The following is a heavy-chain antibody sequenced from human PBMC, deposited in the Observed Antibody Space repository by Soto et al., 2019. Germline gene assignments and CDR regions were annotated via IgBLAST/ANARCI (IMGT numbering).Heavy chain of an antibody. Sequence: QVQLQESGPGLVKPSGTLSLTCVVSGGSISGRNWWSWVRQAPGKGLEWIGEVFHSGDTTYTPSLRSRVTISVDKSKNQFSLKLNSVTAADTAVYYCARLIYDNRLNYFYFDFWGQGALVTVSS. V-gene: IGHV4-4*02. J-gene: IGHJ4*02. D-gene: IGHD3-10*01. CDR3: ARLIYDNRLNYFYFDF. CDR1: GGSISGRNW. CDR2: VFHSGDT.